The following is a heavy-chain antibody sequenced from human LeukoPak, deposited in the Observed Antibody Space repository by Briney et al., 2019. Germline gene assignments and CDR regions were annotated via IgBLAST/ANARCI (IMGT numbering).Heavy chain of an antibody. D-gene: IGHD3-10*01. Sequence: PGGSLRLSCTASGFTLGDYYMNWIRQAPGKGPEWVSYISNSGSTIYYADYVKGRFTVSRDNTKNSLYLQMNSLRAEDTAVYYCASRSGTYYTWFDPWGQGTLVTVSS. CDR3: ASRSGTYYTWFDP. V-gene: IGHV3-11*01. CDR1: GFTLGDYY. CDR2: ISNSGSTI. J-gene: IGHJ5*02.